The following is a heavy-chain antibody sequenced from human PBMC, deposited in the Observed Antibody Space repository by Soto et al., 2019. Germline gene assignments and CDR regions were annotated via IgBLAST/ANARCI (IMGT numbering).Heavy chain of an antibody. J-gene: IGHJ6*02. CDR1: GGSISSSSYY. CDR2: IYYSGST. CDR3: AADIVVVPAALGYYYYYGMDV. D-gene: IGHD2-2*01. Sequence: QMQLQESGPGLVKPSETLSLTCTVSGGSISSSSYYWGWIRQPPGKGLEWIGSIYYSGSTYYNPSLKSRVTEAVDTSKNQFSLTLSSVTAAYTAVYYCAADIVVVPAALGYYYYYGMDVWGQGTTVTVSS. V-gene: IGHV4-39*01.